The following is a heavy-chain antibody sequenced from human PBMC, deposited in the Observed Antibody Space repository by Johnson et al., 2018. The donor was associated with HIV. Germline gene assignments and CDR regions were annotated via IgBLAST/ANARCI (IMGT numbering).Heavy chain of an antibody. CDR1: GFTFDEYA. J-gene: IGHJ3*02. CDR3: ARWVMVRGREAFDI. D-gene: IGHD3-10*01. V-gene: IGHV3-9*01. CDR2: ISWNSGSI. Sequence: VQLVESGGGLVQPGRSLRLSCAASGFTFDEYAMHWVRQAPGKGLEWVSGISWNSGSIGYGDSVKGRFTISRDNAKNTLYLQMNNLRAEDTAVYYCARWVMVRGREAFDIWGQGTMVTFSS.